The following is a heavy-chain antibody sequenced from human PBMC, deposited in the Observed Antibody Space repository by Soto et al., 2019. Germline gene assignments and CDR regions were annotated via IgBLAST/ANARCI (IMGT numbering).Heavy chain of an antibody. D-gene: IGHD7-27*01. J-gene: IGHJ6*02. Sequence: GGSLRLSCAASGFTFSSYGMHWVRQAPGKGLEWVAVIWYDGSNKYYADSVKGRFTISRDNSKNTLYLQMNSLRAEDTAVYYCARDRADWGGYYYYYGMDVWGQGTTVTVSS. V-gene: IGHV3-33*01. CDR1: GFTFSSYG. CDR3: ARDRADWGGYYYYYGMDV. CDR2: IWYDGSNK.